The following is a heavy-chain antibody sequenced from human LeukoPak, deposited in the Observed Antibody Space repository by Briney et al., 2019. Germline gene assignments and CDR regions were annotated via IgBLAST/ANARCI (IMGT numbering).Heavy chain of an antibody. CDR2: ISGSGGST. J-gene: IGHJ6*03. Sequence: PGGSLRLSCAASGFTFSSYAMSWVRQAPGKGLEWVPAISGSGGSTYYADSVKGRFTISRDNSKNTLYLQMNSLRAEDTAVYYCAKDQGLRYFDWLLPTHYYYYHYMDVWGKGTTVTVSS. CDR3: AKDQGLRYFDWLLPTHYYYYHYMDV. CDR1: GFTFSSYA. V-gene: IGHV3-23*01. D-gene: IGHD3-9*01.